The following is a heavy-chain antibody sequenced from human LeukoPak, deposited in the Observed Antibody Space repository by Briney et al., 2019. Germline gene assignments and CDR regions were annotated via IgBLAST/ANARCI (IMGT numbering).Heavy chain of an antibody. V-gene: IGHV3-11*04. CDR3: ARDRLGYCSSTSCYRIDY. CDR1: GFTFSDYY. CDR2: ISSSGSTI. J-gene: IGHJ4*02. Sequence: GGSLRLSCAASGFTFSDYYTSWIRQAPGKGLEWVSYISSSGSTIYYADSVKGRFTISRDNAKSSLYLQMNSLRAEDTAVYYCARDRLGYCSSTSCYRIDYWGQGTLVTVSS. D-gene: IGHD2-2*01.